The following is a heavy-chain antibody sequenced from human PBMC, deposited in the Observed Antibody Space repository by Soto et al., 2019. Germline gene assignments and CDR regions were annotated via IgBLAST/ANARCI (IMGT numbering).Heavy chain of an antibody. CDR2: ISSSSSYI. V-gene: IGHV3-21*01. CDR3: AREGVQHGSGPYYYYGMDV. J-gene: IGHJ6*02. CDR1: GFTFSSYS. Sequence: EVQLVESGGGLVKPGGSLRLSCAASGFTFSSYSMNWVRQAPGKGLEWVSSISSSSSYIYYADSVKGRFTSSRDNAKNSLYLQMNSRRAEDTAVYYCAREGVQHGSGPYYYYGMDVWGQGTTVTVSS. D-gene: IGHD3-10*01.